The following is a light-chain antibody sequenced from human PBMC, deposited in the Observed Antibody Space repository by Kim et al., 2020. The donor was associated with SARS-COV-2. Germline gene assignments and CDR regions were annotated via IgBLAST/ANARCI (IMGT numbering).Light chain of an antibody. CDR2: SND. CDR3: ATWDDSLGGRV. Sequence: GQRVTISCSGSSSNIGSNSVNWYQQLPGTAPKLLIYSNDQRPSGVPARFFGSKSGTSASLAISGLQSEDEADYYCATWDDSLGGRVFGGGTQLTVL. CDR1: SSNIGSNS. V-gene: IGLV1-44*01. J-gene: IGLJ3*02.